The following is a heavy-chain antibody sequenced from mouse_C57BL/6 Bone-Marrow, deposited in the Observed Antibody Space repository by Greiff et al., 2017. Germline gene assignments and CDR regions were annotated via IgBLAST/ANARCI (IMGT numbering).Heavy chain of an antibody. CDR1: GFSLTSYG. V-gene: IGHV2-2*01. J-gene: IGHJ1*03. CDR2: IWSGGST. D-gene: IGHD2-3*01. CDR3: ARTDGYYGWYFDV. Sequence: QVQLKESGPGLVQPSQSLSITCTVSGFSLTSYGVHWVRQSPGKGLEWLGVIWSGGSTDYNAAFISRLSISKDNSKSQVFFKMNSLEADDTAIYYCARTDGYYGWYFDVWGTGTTVTVSS.